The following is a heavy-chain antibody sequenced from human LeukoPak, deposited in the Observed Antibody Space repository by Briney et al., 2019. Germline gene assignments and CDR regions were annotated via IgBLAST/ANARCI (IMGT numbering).Heavy chain of an antibody. V-gene: IGHV3-23*01. J-gene: IGHJ5*02. CDR2: ISGSGGST. CDR3: AKGYYSSGYNWFDP. Sequence: GGSLRLSCAASGFTFSSYAMIWVRQAPGKGLEWVSGISGSGGSTYYADSVKGRFTISRDNSKNTLYLQMNSLIAEDTAAYYCAKGYYSSGYNWFDPWGQGTLVTVSS. D-gene: IGHD3-10*01. CDR1: GFTFSSYA.